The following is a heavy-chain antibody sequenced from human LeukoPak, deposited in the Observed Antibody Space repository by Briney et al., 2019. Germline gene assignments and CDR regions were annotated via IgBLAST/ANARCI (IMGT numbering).Heavy chain of an antibody. CDR1: GGSLSSSSYY. CDR2: IYYSGST. Sequence: SETLSLTCTVSGGSLSSSSYYWGWIRQPPGKGLEWIGSIYYSGSTYYNLSLKSRVTISVDTSKNQFSLKLSSVTAADTAVYYCARQKMIVVVRPGWYFDLWGRGTLVTVSS. V-gene: IGHV4-39*01. J-gene: IGHJ2*01. D-gene: IGHD3-22*01. CDR3: ARQKMIVVVRPGWYFDL.